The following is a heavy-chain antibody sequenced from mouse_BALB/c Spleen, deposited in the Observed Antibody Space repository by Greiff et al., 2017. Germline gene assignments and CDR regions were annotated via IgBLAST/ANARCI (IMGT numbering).Heavy chain of an antibody. V-gene: IGHV14-3*02. CDR2: IDPANGNT. CDR3: AVCGYDWYFDV. CDR1: GFNIKDTY. D-gene: IGHD2-2*01. J-gene: IGHJ1*01. Sequence: EVQLQQSGAELVKPGASVKLSCTASGFNIKDTYMHWVKQRPEQGLEWIGRIDPANGNTKYDPKFQGKATITADTSSNTAYLQLSSLTSEDTAVYYYAVCGYDWYFDVWGAGTTVTVSS.